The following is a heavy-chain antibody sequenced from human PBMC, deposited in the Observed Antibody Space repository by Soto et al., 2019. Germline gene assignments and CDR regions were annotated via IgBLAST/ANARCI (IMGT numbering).Heavy chain of an antibody. D-gene: IGHD4-4*01. J-gene: IGHJ4*02. Sequence: DVQLLESGGGLVQPGGSLRLSCAASGFPFNAYAMTWVRQAPGKGLEWVSAIGGSGGNRYYAGSVRGRFTISRDNSKDTVDLQMNSLRVEDTAVYYCARVASDYINSVDHWGQGILVSVSS. CDR3: ARVASDYINSVDH. CDR2: IGGSGGNR. V-gene: IGHV3-23*01. CDR1: GFPFNAYA.